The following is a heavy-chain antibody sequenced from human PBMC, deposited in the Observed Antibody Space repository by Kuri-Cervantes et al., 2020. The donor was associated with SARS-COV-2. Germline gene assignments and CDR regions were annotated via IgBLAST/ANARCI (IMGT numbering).Heavy chain of an antibody. D-gene: IGHD5-12*01. J-gene: IGHJ6*03. CDR1: GFTFRSSH. CDR2: ISDWSLNI. Sequence: GGSLRLSCAASGFTFRSSHMNWVRQAQGKGLEWISSISDWSLNIYYADSVKGRFNISRDNAKNSLFLQMNSLRVEDTAVYYCTRDRRRYSGDTSHFYMDVWGTGTTVTVSS. V-gene: IGHV3-48*01. CDR3: TRDRRRYSGDTSHFYMDV.